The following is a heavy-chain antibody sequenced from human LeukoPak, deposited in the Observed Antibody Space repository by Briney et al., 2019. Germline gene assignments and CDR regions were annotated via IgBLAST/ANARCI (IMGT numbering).Heavy chain of an antibody. V-gene: IGHV4-59*01. D-gene: IGHD6-13*01. CDR2: IYYSGST. CDR1: GGSISSYY. Sequence: SETLSLTCTVSGGSISSYYWSWIRQPPGKGLEWIGYIYYSGSTNYNPSLKSRVTISVDTSKNQFSLKLSSVTAADTAVYYCARLSFLSESGYSSGWSYYYYYYMDVWGKGTTVTVSS. CDR3: ARLSFLSESGYSSGWSYYYYYYMDV. J-gene: IGHJ6*03.